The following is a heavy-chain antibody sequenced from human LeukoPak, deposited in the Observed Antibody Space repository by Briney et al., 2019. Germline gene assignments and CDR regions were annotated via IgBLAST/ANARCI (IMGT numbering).Heavy chain of an antibody. Sequence: GGSLRLSCAASGFTFRSYGMHWVRQAPGKGLEWVAVISYDGSNKYYADSVKGRFTISRDNSKNTLYLQMNSLRAEDTAVYYCAKDSNEDAWYYFDYWGQGTLVTVSS. V-gene: IGHV3-30*18. CDR1: GFTFRSYG. CDR2: ISYDGSNK. J-gene: IGHJ4*02. CDR3: AKDSNEDAWYYFDY. D-gene: IGHD3-16*01.